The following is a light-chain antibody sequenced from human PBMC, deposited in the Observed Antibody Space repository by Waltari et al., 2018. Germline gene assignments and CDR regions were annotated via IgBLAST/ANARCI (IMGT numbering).Light chain of an antibody. Sequence: DILMTQSPLSLPVIPGEPASISCRSSQSLLHDNGNNFLDWYLQKQGQSPHLLIYVGSNRTSGVPDRFSGSGSGTDFTLKISRVEAEDVGVYYCMQALQTPWTFGQGTKVEIK. CDR2: VGS. J-gene: IGKJ1*01. CDR1: QSLLHDNGNNF. V-gene: IGKV2-28*01. CDR3: MQALQTPWT.